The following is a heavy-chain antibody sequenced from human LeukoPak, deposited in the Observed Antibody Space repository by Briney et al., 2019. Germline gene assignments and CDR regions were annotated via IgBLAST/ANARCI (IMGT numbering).Heavy chain of an antibody. V-gene: IGHV3-23*01. J-gene: IGHJ6*03. CDR1: GFTVSSNY. CDR2: ISGSGGST. Sequence: PGGSLRLSCAASGFTVSSNYMSWVRQAPGKGLEWVSAISGSGGSTYYADSVKGRFTISRDNSKNTLYLQMNSLRAEDTAVYYCANNRGSSWSDDYYYMDVWGKGTTVTISS. CDR3: ANNRGSSWSDDYYYMDV. D-gene: IGHD6-13*01.